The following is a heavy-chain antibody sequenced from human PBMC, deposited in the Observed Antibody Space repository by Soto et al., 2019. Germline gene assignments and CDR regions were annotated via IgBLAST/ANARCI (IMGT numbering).Heavy chain of an antibody. CDR3: AKGGSAALISAAGTGNWFDP. CDR2: ISWSGTNI. CDR1: GFTFDDYA. J-gene: IGHJ5*02. V-gene: IGHV3-9*01. D-gene: IGHD6-13*01. Sequence: EVHLVESGGGLVQPGRSLQLSCVASGFTFDDYAMYWVRQAPGKGPEWVSGISWSGTNIAYADSVKGRFTISRDNAKNTLYLQMNSLRADDTALYYCAKGGSAALISAAGTGNWFDPWGQGSLVTVSS.